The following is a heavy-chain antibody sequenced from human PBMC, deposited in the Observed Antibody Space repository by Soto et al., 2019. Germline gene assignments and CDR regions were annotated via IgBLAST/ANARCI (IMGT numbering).Heavy chain of an antibody. CDR2: ISAYNGNT. V-gene: IGHV1-18*01. CDR1: GYTFTSYG. J-gene: IGHJ4*02. D-gene: IGHD2-2*01. Sequence: QVQLVQSGAEVKKPGASVKVSCKASGYTFTSYGITWVRQAPGQGLEWMGWISAYNGNTNYAQKLQGRVTMTTDTSTSTAYMELRSLRSDDTAVYSCARDIPYCSSTSCYYGGYRTGWESFDYWGQGTLVTVSS. CDR3: ARDIPYCSSTSCYYGGYRTGWESFDY.